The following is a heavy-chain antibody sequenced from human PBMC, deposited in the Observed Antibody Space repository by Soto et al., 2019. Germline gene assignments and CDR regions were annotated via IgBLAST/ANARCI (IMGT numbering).Heavy chain of an antibody. CDR3: ARVAYYYDSSGPALDY. CDR1: GFTFSSYE. Sequence: GGSLRLSCAASGFTFSSYEMNWVRQAPGKGLEWVSYISSSGSTIYYADSVKGRFTISRDNAKNSLYLQMNSLRAEDTAVYYCARVAYYYDSSGPALDYRGQGTLVTVSS. CDR2: ISSSGSTI. V-gene: IGHV3-48*03. J-gene: IGHJ4*02. D-gene: IGHD3-22*01.